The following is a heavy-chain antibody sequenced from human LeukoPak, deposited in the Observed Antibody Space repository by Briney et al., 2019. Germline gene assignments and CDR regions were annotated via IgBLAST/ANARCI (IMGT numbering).Heavy chain of an antibody. D-gene: IGHD6-25*01. V-gene: IGHV3-11*01. CDR3: ATLASSSVGY. J-gene: IGHJ4*02. CDR2: IGISGSPI. Sequence: GGSLRLSCAASGLSFTDYYMSWIRQAPGKGLEWVSYIGISGSPIYYADSVKGRFTISRDNAKNSVYLQLNSLRAEDTAFYYCATLASSSVGYWGQGILVTVSS. CDR1: GLSFTDYY.